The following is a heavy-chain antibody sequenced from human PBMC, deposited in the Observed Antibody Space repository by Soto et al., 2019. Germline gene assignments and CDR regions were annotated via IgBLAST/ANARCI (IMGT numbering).Heavy chain of an antibody. CDR3: ARGHLAVVPVASWYFYMVV. J-gene: IGHJ6*03. V-gene: IGHV1-3*01. CDR1: GYTFTKYA. Sequence: ASVKVSCKASGYTFTKYAVHWVRQAPGQRLEWMGWINAGNGNTRYSQKFQGRVTITRDTSARTAYMELSSLRSEDTAVYYCARGHLAVVPVASWYFYMVVWGKGTTVTVSS. CDR2: INAGNGNT. D-gene: IGHD2-2*01.